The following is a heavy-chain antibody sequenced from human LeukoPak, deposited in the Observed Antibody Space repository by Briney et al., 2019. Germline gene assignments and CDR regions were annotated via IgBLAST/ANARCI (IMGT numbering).Heavy chain of an antibody. CDR1: GFTFSTYA. CDR3: AKGVGGYYFDY. Sequence: GGSLGLSCAASGFTFSTYAMSWVRQAPGKGLEWISIISSGGDTYYADSVKGRFTISRDNSKNTLDLQMSSLRAEDTAVYYCAKGVGGYYFDYWGQGTLVTVSS. CDR2: ISSGGDT. D-gene: IGHD2-15*01. J-gene: IGHJ4*02. V-gene: IGHV3-23*01.